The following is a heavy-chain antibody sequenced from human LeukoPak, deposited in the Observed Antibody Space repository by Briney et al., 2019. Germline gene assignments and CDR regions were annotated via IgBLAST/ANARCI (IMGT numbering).Heavy chain of an antibody. J-gene: IGHJ6*03. D-gene: IGHD1-26*01. CDR2: ISSSSTYI. Sequence: GGSLRLSCAASGFTFSTYSINGVRQAPGKGLEGVSSISSSSTYIYYADSVKGRFTISRDNAKNSLFLQMNSLRAEDTAVYYCARSGDYYYMDVWGKGTTVTVS. V-gene: IGHV3-21*01. CDR1: GFTFSTYS. CDR3: ARSGDYYYMDV.